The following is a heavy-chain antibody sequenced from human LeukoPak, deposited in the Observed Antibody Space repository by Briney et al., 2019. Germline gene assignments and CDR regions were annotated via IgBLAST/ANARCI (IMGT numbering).Heavy chain of an antibody. V-gene: IGHV3-15*01. CDR2: IKSKTDGGTT. CDR3: TTALVGTTYLSDDY. CDR1: GFTFSSYA. J-gene: IGHJ4*02. D-gene: IGHD1-26*01. Sequence: PGGSLRLSCAASGFTFSSYAMSWVRQAPGKGLEWVGRIKSKTDGGTTDYAAPVKGRFTISRDDSKNTLYLQMNSLKTEDTAVYYCTTALVGTTYLSDDYWGQGTLVTVSS.